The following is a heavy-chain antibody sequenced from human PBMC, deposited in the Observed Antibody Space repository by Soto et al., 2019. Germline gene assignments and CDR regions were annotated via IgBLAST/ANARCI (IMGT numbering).Heavy chain of an antibody. D-gene: IGHD1-20*01. J-gene: IGHJ4*02. CDR3: AKAISGYNAPLDH. CDR2: ITGSGDST. CDR1: GFTFSSYW. V-gene: IGHV3-23*01. Sequence: PGGFLRLSCAASGFTFSSYWMHWVRQAPGKGLEWVSVITGSGDSTYYADSVKGRFTISRDNSKNTLYVQMNSLRAEDTAVYYCAKAISGYNAPLDHWGQGTRVTVSS.